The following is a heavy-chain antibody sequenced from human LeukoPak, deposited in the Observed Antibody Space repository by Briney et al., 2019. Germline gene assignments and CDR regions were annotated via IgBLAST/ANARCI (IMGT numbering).Heavy chain of an antibody. CDR3: ARWQLVSYYYGMDV. V-gene: IGHV4-31*03. D-gene: IGHD6-6*01. J-gene: IGHJ6*02. CDR2: IYYSGST. CDR1: GGCVSSCGYY. Sequence: PSETLSLTCTVSGGCVSSCGYYWSWIRQHPGKGLEWIGYIYYSGSTYYNPSLKSRVTISVDTSKNQFSLKLSSVTAADTAVYYCARWQLVSYYYGMDVWGQGTTVTVSS.